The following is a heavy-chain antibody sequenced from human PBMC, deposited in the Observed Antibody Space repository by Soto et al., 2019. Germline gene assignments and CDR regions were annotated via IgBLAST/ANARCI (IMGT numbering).Heavy chain of an antibody. CDR3: ARHGREDSRGFYSWFDT. V-gene: IGHV4-59*08. CDR2: TGNT. D-gene: IGHD3-22*01. CDR1: GGSIRGDY. J-gene: IGHJ5*02. Sequence: SETLSLTCTVSGGSIRGDYWSWIRQPPGKGLEWIGYTGNTNYNPSLMGRDTISVDTSKNLFSLRLNSVTAADTAVYYCARHGREDSRGFYSWFDTWGRGALVTVS.